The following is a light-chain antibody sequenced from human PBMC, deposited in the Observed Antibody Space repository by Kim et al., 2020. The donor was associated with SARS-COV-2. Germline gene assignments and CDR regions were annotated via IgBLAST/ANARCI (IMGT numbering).Light chain of an antibody. Sequence: GQTVRITCQGDSLRSYYASRYQQKPGQAPVLVIYGKNNRPSGIPDRFSGSSSGNTASLTITGAQAEDEADYYCHSRDSSGNPHVVFGGGTQLTVL. V-gene: IGLV3-19*01. CDR2: GKN. CDR3: HSRDSSGNPHVV. CDR1: SLRSYY. J-gene: IGLJ2*01.